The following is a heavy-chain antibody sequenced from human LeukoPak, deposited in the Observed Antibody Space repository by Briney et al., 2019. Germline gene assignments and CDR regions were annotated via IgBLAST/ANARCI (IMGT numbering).Heavy chain of an antibody. V-gene: IGHV3-23*01. CDR2: VSGDGVSP. Sequence: HPGGSLRLSCAASGFTFNNHALTWVRQTPGKELECVSAVSGDGVSPYYADSVRGRFTISRDNSKNTLYLQMNSLRVEDSAVYFCARDPDAFPYFFDYWGQGILVTVSS. D-gene: IGHD2-2*01. CDR1: GFTFNNHA. CDR3: ARDPDAFPYFFDY. J-gene: IGHJ4*02.